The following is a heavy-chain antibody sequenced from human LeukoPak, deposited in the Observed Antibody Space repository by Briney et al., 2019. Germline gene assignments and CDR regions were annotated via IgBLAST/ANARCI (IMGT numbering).Heavy chain of an antibody. CDR3: ARGIYEYYYDSSGSGGYAY. D-gene: IGHD3-22*01. Sequence: ASVKVSCKASGYTFTSYDINWVRQATGQGLEWMGWMNPNSGNTGYAQKFQGRVTMTRNTSISTAYMELSSLRSEDTAVYYCARGIYEYYYDSSGSGGYAYWGQGTLATVSS. J-gene: IGHJ4*02. V-gene: IGHV1-8*01. CDR2: MNPNSGNT. CDR1: GYTFTSYD.